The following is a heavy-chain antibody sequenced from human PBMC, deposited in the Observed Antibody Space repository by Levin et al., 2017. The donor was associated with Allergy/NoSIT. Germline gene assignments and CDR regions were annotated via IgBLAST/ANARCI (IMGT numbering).Heavy chain of an antibody. J-gene: IGHJ6*02. V-gene: IGHV1-69*01. CDR1: AGTFSSYA. CDR2: IIPTFGTA. CDR3: ARDSSIITYYYGMDV. Sequence: KISCMASAGTFSSYAISWVRQAPGQGLEWMGGIIPTFGTANYAQKFQGRVTITADESTSTAYMELSSLRSEDTAVYYCARDSSIITYYYGMDVWGQGTTVTVSS. D-gene: IGHD3-22*01.